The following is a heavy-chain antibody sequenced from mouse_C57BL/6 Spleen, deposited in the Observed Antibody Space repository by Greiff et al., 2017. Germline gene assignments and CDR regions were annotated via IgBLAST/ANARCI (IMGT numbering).Heavy chain of an antibody. CDR1: GYSITSGYY. CDR2: ISYDGSN. D-gene: IGHD1-1*01. J-gene: IGHJ1*03. Sequence: EVHLVESGPGLVKPSQSLSLTCSVTGYSITSGYYWNWIRQFPGNKLEWMGYISYDGSNNYNPSLKNRISITRDTSKNQFFLKLNSVTTEDTATYYCAREEYYGSSYWYFDVWGTGTTVTVSS. CDR3: AREEYYGSSYWYFDV. V-gene: IGHV3-6*01.